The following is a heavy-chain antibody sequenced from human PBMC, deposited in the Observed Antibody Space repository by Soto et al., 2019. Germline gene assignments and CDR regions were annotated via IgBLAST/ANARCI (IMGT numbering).Heavy chain of an antibody. J-gene: IGHJ6*03. CDR2: MNPNSGNT. CDR1: GYTFSNYD. V-gene: IGHV1-8*01. Sequence: ASVKVSCKVSGYTFSNYDINWVRQATGQGLEWVGWMNPNSGNTGYAQRFQGRVTMTGNAHISKAYMQLSSLTSEDTAVYFCARGQKITVFGAVIIPLHYHYYMDVWGTGTTVTVSS. D-gene: IGHD3-3*01. CDR3: ARGQKITVFGAVIIPLHYHYYMDV.